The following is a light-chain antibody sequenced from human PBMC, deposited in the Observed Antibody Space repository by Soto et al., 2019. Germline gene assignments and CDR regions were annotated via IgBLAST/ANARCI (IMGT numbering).Light chain of an antibody. Sequence: EIVLTQSPGTLSLSPGERATLSCRAIQTVRNNYLAWYQQKPGQAPRLLIYDASSRATGIPDRFSGGGSGTDFTLTISGLEPEDFAVYYCQQYGSSLSITFGQGTRLEIK. CDR1: QTVRNNY. CDR3: QQYGSSLSIT. J-gene: IGKJ5*01. V-gene: IGKV3-20*01. CDR2: DAS.